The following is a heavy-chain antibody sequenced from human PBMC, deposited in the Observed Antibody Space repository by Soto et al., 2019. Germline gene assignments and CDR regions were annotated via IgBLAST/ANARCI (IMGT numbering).Heavy chain of an antibody. Sequence: EVQLVESGGGLVKPGGSLRLSCAASGLTFSNAWMNWVRQAPGKGLEWVGRIKSKFNGGTIDYAAPVKGRFTISRDDSKNTLYLQMNSLNTEYTAVYYCTTGLIWFGDGWFDPWGHGTLVTVSS. CDR2: IKSKFNGGTI. D-gene: IGHD3-10*01. J-gene: IGHJ5*02. CDR1: GLTFSNAW. CDR3: TTGLIWFGDGWFDP. V-gene: IGHV3-15*07.